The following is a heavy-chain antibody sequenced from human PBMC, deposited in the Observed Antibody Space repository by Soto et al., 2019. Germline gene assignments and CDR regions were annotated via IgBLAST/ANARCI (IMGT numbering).Heavy chain of an antibody. D-gene: IGHD5-12*01. CDR1: GYTFTRSG. CDR3: AREGVAPYYYYGMDV. Sequence: QVQLVQSGAEVKKPGASVKVFCKASGYTFTRSGISWVRQAPGQGPEWMGWISSYNGDTNYAQTFQGRVTMTTDTSTSTAYMELRSLRSDDTAVYYCAREGVAPYYYYGMDVWGQGTPVTVSS. J-gene: IGHJ6*02. CDR2: ISSYNGDT. V-gene: IGHV1-18*01.